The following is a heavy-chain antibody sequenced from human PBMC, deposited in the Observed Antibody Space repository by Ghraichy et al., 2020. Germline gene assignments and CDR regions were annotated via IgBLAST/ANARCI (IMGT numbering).Heavy chain of an antibody. CDR1: GFTFSSYA. CDR2: ISSNGGST. D-gene: IGHD6-13*01. CDR3: ARGRPGIAPGPYYFDY. Sequence: LSLTCAASGFTFSSYAMHWVRQAPGKGLEYVSAISSNGGSTYYANSVKGRFTISRDNSKNTLYLQMGSLRAEDMAVYYCARGRPGIAPGPYYFDYWGQGTLVTVSS. V-gene: IGHV3-64*01. J-gene: IGHJ4*02.